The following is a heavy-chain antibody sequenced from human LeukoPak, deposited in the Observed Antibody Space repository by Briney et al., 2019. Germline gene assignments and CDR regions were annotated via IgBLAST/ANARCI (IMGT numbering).Heavy chain of an antibody. Sequence: KPGGSLRLSCAASGFTFSSYSMNWVRQAPGKGLEWVSSISSSSSYIYYADSVKGRFTISRDNSKNTLYLQMNSLRAEDTAVYYCAKELRGATWLPTLYYFDHWGQGTLVTVSS. CDR1: GFTFSSYS. V-gene: IGHV3-21*01. D-gene: IGHD3-9*01. CDR3: AKELRGATWLPTLYYFDH. CDR2: ISSSSSYI. J-gene: IGHJ4*02.